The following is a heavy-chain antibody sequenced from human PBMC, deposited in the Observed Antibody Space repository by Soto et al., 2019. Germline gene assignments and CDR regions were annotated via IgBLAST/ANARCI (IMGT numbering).Heavy chain of an antibody. Sequence: VASVKVSCKASGGTFSSYAISWVRQAPGQGLEWMGGIIPIFGTANYAQKFQGRVTITADESTSTAYMELSSLRSEDTAVYYCARGRGVGAIYYGMDVWGQGTTVTVSS. D-gene: IGHD1-26*01. CDR3: ARGRGVGAIYYGMDV. CDR1: GGTFSSYA. CDR2: IIPIFGTA. J-gene: IGHJ6*02. V-gene: IGHV1-69*13.